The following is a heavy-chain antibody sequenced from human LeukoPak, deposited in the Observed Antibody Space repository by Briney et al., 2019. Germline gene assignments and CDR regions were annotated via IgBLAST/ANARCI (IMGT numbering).Heavy chain of an antibody. Sequence: ASVKVSCKASGGTFSSYAISWVRQAPGQGLEWMGGIIPIFGTANYAQKFQGRVTITADESTSTAYMELSSLRSEDTAVYYCARGYGDYEPYYFDYWGQGTLVTVSS. CDR2: IIPIFGTA. CDR1: GGTFSSYA. D-gene: IGHD4-17*01. J-gene: IGHJ4*02. CDR3: ARGYGDYEPYYFDY. V-gene: IGHV1-69*01.